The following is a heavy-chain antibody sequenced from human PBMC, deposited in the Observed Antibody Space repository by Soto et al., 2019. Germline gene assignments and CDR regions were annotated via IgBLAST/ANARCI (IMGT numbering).Heavy chain of an antibody. CDR3: ARSRGFGEFLSDD. J-gene: IGHJ4*02. V-gene: IGHV2-5*02. Sequence: QITLKESGPTLVKPTQTLTLTCTYFGFSFSTSEVGVGWIRQPPGKALEWLALVYGEDDTRYSPSLKSRHTVTKDTSKNQGVLIKAHMDPVDTATYYCARSRGFGEFLSDDWGQGAPVTVSS. D-gene: IGHD3-10*01. CDR1: GFSFSTSEVG. CDR2: VYGEDDT.